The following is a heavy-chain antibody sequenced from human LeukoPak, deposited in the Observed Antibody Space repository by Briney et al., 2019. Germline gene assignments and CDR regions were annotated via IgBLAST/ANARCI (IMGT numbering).Heavy chain of an antibody. CDR1: GFTLSSYA. CDR2: IDVTTGGS. V-gene: IGHV3-23*01. CDR3: GYGRTWYFDY. D-gene: IGHD6-13*01. Sequence: GGSLRLSCAASGFTLSSYAMSWVRQAPGKGLEWVSTIDVTTGGSYYADSVKGRFTISRDTFQNTLYLQLNSLGVEDTALYYCGYGRTWYFDYGGQGTLVTVSS. J-gene: IGHJ4*02.